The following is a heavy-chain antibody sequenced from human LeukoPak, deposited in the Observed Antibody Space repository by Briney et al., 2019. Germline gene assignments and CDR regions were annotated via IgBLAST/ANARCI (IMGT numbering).Heavy chain of an antibody. D-gene: IGHD6-6*01. Sequence: GASVKVSCKASGYTFTSYYMHWVRQAPGQGLEWMGWISPNSDGTNYAQKFQGRVTMTWDTSISTAYMELSRLRSDDTALYYCARVHSSIAAHDYWGQGTLVIVSS. CDR2: ISPNSDGT. CDR1: GYTFTSYY. J-gene: IGHJ4*02. CDR3: ARVHSSIAAHDY. V-gene: IGHV1-2*02.